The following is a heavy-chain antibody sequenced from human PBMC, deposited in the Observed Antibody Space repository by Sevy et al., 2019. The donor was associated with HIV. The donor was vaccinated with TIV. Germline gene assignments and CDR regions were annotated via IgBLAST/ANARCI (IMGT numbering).Heavy chain of an antibody. CDR3: ARVDDFWRGYPGDAFDI. CDR2: IKQDGSEK. CDR1: GFTFSSYW. J-gene: IGHJ3*02. D-gene: IGHD3-3*01. Sequence: GESLRLSCAASGFTFSSYWMSWVRQAPGKGLEWVANIKQDGSEKYYVDSVKGRFTISRDNAKNSLYLQMNSLRAEDTALYYCARVDDFWRGYPGDAFDIWGQGTMVTVSS. V-gene: IGHV3-7*01.